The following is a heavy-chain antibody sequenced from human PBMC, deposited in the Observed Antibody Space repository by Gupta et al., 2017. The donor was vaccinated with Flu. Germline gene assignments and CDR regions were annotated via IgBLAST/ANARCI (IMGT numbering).Heavy chain of an antibody. V-gene: IGHV3-15*01. J-gene: IGHJ4*02. Sequence: EVQLVESGGGLVKPGGSLRLSCAASGFTSSNAWLSWDRQAPGTGLESVGRSKSKTYGGTTDYAATVKGRFTISRDDSKNTLYLQMNSLKTEDTAVYYCTTADYDFWSGKFDYWGQGTLVTVSS. CDR1: GFTSSNAW. D-gene: IGHD3-3*01. CDR3: TTADYDFWSGKFDY. CDR2: SKSKTYGGTT.